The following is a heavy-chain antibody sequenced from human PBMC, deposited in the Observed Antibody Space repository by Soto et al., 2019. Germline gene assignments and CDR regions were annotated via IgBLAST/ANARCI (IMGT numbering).Heavy chain of an antibody. CDR2: ISGSVGST. CDR1: GFTFSSYA. Sequence: GGSLRPSCAASGFTFSSYATSWARQAPGKGLEWVSAISGSVGSTYYADPVKGRFTISRDNPKNTLYLQMNSLRAEDTPVYYCSIEGPVNHPSYAMDVWGQGTTVTVSS. V-gene: IGHV3-23*01. J-gene: IGHJ6*02. CDR3: SIEGPVNHPSYAMDV.